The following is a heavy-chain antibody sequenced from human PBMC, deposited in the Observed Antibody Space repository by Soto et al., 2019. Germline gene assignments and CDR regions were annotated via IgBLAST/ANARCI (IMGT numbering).Heavy chain of an antibody. CDR2: ISAYNGNT. CDR1: DYTFTSYG. CDR3: ASDFYGDSGHFDY. J-gene: IGHJ4*02. D-gene: IGHD4-17*01. V-gene: IGHV1-18*01. Sequence: QVQLVQSGAEVKKPGASVKVSCKAYDYTFTSYGISWVRQAPGQGLEWMGWISAYNGNTKYIQKFQGRVTMTTDTSTSTAYMELRSLTSDDTAVYYCASDFYGDSGHFDYWGQGTLVTVSS.